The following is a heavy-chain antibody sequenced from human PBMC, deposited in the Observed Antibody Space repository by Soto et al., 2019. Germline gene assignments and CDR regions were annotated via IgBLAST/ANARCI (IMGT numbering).Heavy chain of an antibody. Sequence: GESLKISCNGSGYSFTSYWISWVRQMPWKGLEWMGRIDPSDSYTNYSPSFQGHVTISADKSISTAYLQWSSLKASDTAMYYCASRRNYDSSGYGVDYYGMDVWGQGTTVTVSS. V-gene: IGHV5-10-1*01. CDR1: GYSFTSYW. CDR3: ASRRNYDSSGYGVDYYGMDV. J-gene: IGHJ6*02. D-gene: IGHD3-22*01. CDR2: IDPSDSYT.